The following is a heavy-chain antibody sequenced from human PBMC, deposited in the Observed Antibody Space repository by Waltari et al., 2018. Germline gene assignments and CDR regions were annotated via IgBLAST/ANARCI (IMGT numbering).Heavy chain of an antibody. CDR3: ARDYCDRTNCHGMDV. CDR2: ISYNERNI. V-gene: IGHV3-30*04. Sequence: VQLVESGGGVVQPGRSLRLACTASELTFRSYAMHWVRQAPVKGLEWVAVISYNERNIYYVDSVKGRFTISRDNSKKMLYLQMNSLIIEDTAVYYCARDYCDRTNCHGMDVWGQGTTVTVSS. D-gene: IGHD3-22*01. J-gene: IGHJ6*02. CDR1: ELTFRSYA.